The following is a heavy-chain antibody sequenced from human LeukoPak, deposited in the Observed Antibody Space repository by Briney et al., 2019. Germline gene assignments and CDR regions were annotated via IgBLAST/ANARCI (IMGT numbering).Heavy chain of an antibody. Sequence: GGSLRLSCAASGFPFSSYGMHWVRQAPGKGLEWVAVTSSDGSRNHYADSVKGRFTISRDSAKNTLYLVMNSLRAEDTAVYYCARSYYYGSAGYAFDIWGQGTMVTVSS. V-gene: IGHV3-30*03. CDR1: GFPFSSYG. D-gene: IGHD3-10*01. CDR2: TSSDGSRN. J-gene: IGHJ3*02. CDR3: ARSYYYGSAGYAFDI.